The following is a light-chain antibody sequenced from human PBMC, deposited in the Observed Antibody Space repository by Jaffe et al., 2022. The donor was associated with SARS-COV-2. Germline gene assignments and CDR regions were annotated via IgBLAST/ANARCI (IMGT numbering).Light chain of an antibody. CDR3: QRCDDFPLA. J-gene: IGKJ4*01. V-gene: IGKV1-33*01. CDR1: QDIRRY. Sequence: DTQMTQSPSSLSASVGDRVTITCQASQDIRRYLNWYQQKPGRAPKLLIHDASNLQTGVPSRFNGSGSGTHFTFTITSLRPEDVGTYYCQRCDDFPLAFGGGTQVDIK. CDR2: DAS.